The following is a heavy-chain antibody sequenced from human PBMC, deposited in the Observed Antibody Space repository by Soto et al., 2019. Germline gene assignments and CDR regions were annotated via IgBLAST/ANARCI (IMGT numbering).Heavy chain of an antibody. D-gene: IGHD2-15*01. V-gene: IGHV1-18*04. CDR1: GYTFSGYG. Sequence: QVQLVQSGAEVKKPGASVRVSCKASGYTFSGYGMSWVRQAPGQGPEWMGWINANNGNTNYVQKLKGRVTMTTDMSISSGYIALTQLRCDDTALSYWNRRPMWRPQVIRDCCKDVWGQGTTVTVSS. CDR2: INANNGNT. J-gene: IGHJ6*02. CDR3: NRRPMWRPQVIRDCCKDV.